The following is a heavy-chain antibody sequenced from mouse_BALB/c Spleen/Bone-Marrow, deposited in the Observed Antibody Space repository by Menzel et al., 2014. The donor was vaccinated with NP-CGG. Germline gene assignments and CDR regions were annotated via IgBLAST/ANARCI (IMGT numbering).Heavy chain of an antibody. V-gene: IGHV4-1*02. D-gene: IGHD1-2*01. CDR1: GFDFSRYW. CDR2: INPASSTI. J-gene: IGHJ3*01. Sequence: EVKLMESGGGLVQPGGSLKLSCAASGFDFSRYWMTWVRQAPGKGLEWIGEINPASSTINYTPSLKDKFIISRDNAKNTLYLQMSKVRSEDTALYYCAKNYYYGYVAYWGQGTLATVSA. CDR3: AKNYYYGYVAY.